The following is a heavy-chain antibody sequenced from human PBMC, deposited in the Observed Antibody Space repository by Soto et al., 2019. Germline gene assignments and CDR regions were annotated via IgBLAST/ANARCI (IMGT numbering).Heavy chain of an antibody. CDR3: AREVYYYGSGSSPYYYGMDV. V-gene: IGHV1-69*13. J-gene: IGHJ6*02. D-gene: IGHD3-10*01. Sequence: SVKVSCKASGGTFSSYAISWVRQAPGQGLEWMGGIIPIFGTANYAQKFQGRVTITADESTSTAYMELSSLRSEDTAVYYCAREVYYYGSGSSPYYYGMDVWGQGTTLTVSS. CDR1: GGTFSSYA. CDR2: IIPIFGTA.